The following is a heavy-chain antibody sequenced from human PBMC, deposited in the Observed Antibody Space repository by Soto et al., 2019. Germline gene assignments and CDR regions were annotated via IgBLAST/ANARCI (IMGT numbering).Heavy chain of an antibody. Sequence: GECLKISCKGSGYSFTSYWISWVRQMPGKGLEWMGRIDPSDSYTNYSPSFQGHVTISADKSISTAYLQWSSLKASDTAMYYCAYSYAYGDYYYYGMDVWGQGTTVTVSS. D-gene: IGHD5-18*01. V-gene: IGHV5-10-1*01. CDR1: GYSFTSYW. CDR3: AYSYAYGDYYYYGMDV. CDR2: IDPSDSYT. J-gene: IGHJ6*02.